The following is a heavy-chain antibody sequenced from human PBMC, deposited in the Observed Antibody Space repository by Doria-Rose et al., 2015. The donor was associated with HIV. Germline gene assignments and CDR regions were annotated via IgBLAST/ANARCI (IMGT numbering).Heavy chain of an antibody. D-gene: IGHD6-19*01. CDR3: AKTGYSAGWYGGGFDP. CDR1: GDSITTYY. V-gene: IGHV4-59*01. Sequence: SLTCTVSGDSITTYYWSWIRQPPGKGLEWIGYIYYSGSTNYNPSLKSRLTISIDTSKNQFSLRLSSVTAADTAVYYCAKTGYSAGWYGGGFDPWGQGTLVTVSS. CDR2: IYYSGST. J-gene: IGHJ5*02.